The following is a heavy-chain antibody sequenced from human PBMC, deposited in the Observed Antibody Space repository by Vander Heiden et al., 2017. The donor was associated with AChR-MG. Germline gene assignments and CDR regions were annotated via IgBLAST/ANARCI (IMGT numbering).Heavy chain of an antibody. V-gene: IGHV4-34*01. Sequence: QVQLQQWGAGLLKPSETLSLTCAVYGRSFSGYYWSWIRQPPGKGLEWIGEINHSGSTNYNPSLKSRVTISVDTSKNQFALKLSSVTAADTAVYYCARRGGNVVVPAARAYYYYYMDVWGKGTTVTVSS. J-gene: IGHJ6*03. D-gene: IGHD2-2*01. CDR1: GRSFSGYY. CDR3: ARRGGNVVVPAARAYYYYYMDV. CDR2: INHSGST.